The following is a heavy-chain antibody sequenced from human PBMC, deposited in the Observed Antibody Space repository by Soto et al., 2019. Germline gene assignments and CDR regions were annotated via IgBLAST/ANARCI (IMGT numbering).Heavy chain of an antibody. J-gene: IGHJ6*02. Sequence: QVQLVESGGGVVQPGGSLRLSCTTSGFTFNTYGMHWVRQAPGKGLEWVAIIWYDGSNKYYADSVKGRFTISRDNSRNTLYRQMTSLRAEDTALYYCAKADCTGAYCYSWPFNYGVDVWGQGTTVTVSS. CDR1: GFTFNTYG. CDR2: IWYDGSNK. D-gene: IGHD2-15*01. V-gene: IGHV3-33*06. CDR3: AKADCTGAYCYSWPFNYGVDV.